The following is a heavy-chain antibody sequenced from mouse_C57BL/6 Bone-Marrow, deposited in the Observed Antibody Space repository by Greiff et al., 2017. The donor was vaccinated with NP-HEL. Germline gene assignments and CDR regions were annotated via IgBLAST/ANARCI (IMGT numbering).Heavy chain of an antibody. CDR2: INPYNGGT. J-gene: IGHJ2*01. CDR3: ARSLYYDLDY. Sequence: EVQLQQSGPVLVEPGASVQMSCTASGYTFTDYYMNWVKQSHGHSLAWIGVINPYNGGTSYNQKFKGKATLTVDKSSSTVYMELNSLTSEDSAVYYCARSLYYDLDYWGQGTTLTVSS. V-gene: IGHV1-19*01. D-gene: IGHD2-4*01. CDR1: GYTFTDYY.